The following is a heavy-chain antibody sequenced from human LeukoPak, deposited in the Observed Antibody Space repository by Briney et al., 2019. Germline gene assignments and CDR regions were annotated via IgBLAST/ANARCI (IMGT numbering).Heavy chain of an antibody. CDR2: INPSGGST. CDR1: GYTFTSYY. D-gene: IGHD3-10*01. CDR3: ARVAVRGGGGFDP. Sequence: ASVKVSCKASGYTFTSYYMHWVRQAPGQGLEWMGIINPSGGSTSYAQKFQGRVTMTRDTSTSTVYMELSSLRSEDTAVYYCARVAVRGGGGFDPWGQGTLVTVSP. J-gene: IGHJ5*02. V-gene: IGHV1-46*01.